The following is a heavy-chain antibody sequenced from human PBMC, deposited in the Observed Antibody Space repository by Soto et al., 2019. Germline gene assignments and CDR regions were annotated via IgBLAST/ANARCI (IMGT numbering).Heavy chain of an antibody. CDR1: RFNFSAAW. Sequence: EMQLVQSGGGLVKPGGSLRLSCVASRFNFSAAWLNWIRQAPGKGLEWVGRIKPKSDGETADYTAPVRGRFTISRDHSQKTLHLQMDSLKTEYTAVYSFATDPYSSGPTWGLGVLVTGSS. CDR3: ATDPYSSGPT. CDR2: IKPKSDGETA. V-gene: IGHV3-15*07. J-gene: IGHJ4*02. D-gene: IGHD6-19*01.